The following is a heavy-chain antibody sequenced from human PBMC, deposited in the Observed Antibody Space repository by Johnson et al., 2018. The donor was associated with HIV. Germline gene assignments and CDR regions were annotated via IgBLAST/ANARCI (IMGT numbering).Heavy chain of an antibody. CDR3: ARPDSSSARAHDAFDI. CDR1: GFTFSSYG. D-gene: IGHD6-6*01. J-gene: IGHJ3*02. CDR2: ISCSGCSI. Sequence: VQLVESGGGVVQPGRSLRLSCAASGFTFSSYGMHWVRQAPAKGLEWVSYISCSGCSIYADSVKGRFTISRDNAKNSLYLQMNSLRAEDTAVYYCARPDSSSARAHDAFDIWGQGTMVTVSS. V-gene: IGHV3-48*03.